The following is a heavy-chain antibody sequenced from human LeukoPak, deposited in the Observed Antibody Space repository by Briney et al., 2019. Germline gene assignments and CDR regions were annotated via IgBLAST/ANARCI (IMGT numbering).Heavy chain of an antibody. CDR3: AQGMRATYYYYYYMDV. V-gene: IGHV1-69*01. J-gene: IGHJ6*03. Sequence: SSVKVSCKASGGTFSSYAISWVRPAPGQGLEWMGGIIPIFGTANYAQKFQGRVTITADESTSTAYMELSSLRSEDTAVYYCAQGMRATYYYYYYMDVWGKGTTVTVSS. CDR2: IIPIFGTA. D-gene: IGHD1-14*01. CDR1: GGTFSSYA.